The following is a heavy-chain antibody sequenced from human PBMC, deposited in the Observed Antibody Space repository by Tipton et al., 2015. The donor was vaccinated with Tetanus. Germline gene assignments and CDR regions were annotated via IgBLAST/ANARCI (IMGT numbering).Heavy chain of an antibody. CDR3: ARRTNSGHVYNPLDL. CDR1: GFIFRNYL. V-gene: IGHV3-33*08. J-gene: IGHJ3*01. D-gene: IGHD5-24*01. CDR2: IWYDGSNQ. Sequence: SLRLSCAASGFIFRNYLMYWVRQSPGKGLERVALIWYDGSNQDCAHSVRGRFTISRDNSKSTLFLQMTSLRAEDTAVYYCARRTNSGHVYNPLDLWGQGTMVTVSS.